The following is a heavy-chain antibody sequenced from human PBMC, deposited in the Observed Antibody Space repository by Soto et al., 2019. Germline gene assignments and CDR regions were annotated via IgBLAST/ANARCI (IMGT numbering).Heavy chain of an antibody. J-gene: IGHJ6*02. D-gene: IGHD6-19*01. CDR3: ARDRALYSSGWAYYYYGMDV. V-gene: IGHV1-18*04. CDR2: ISAYNGNT. CDR1: GYTFTSYG. Sequence: QVQLMQSGAEVKKPGASVKVSCKASGYTFTSYGISWVRQAPGQGLEWMGWISAYNGNTNYAQKLQGRVTMTTDTSTSTAYMELRSLRSDDTAVYYCARDRALYSSGWAYYYYGMDVWGQGTTVTVSS.